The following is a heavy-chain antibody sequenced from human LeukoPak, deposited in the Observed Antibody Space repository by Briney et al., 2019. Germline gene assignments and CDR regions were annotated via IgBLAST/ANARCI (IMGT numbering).Heavy chain of an antibody. CDR2: IYYSGST. D-gene: IGHD2-2*01. V-gene: IGHV4-39*01. J-gene: IGHJ6*03. CDR3: ARQLGYCSSTSCSRGYYYYYYYMDV. Sequence: PSETLSLTCTVSGGSISSSSYYWGWIRQPPGKGLEWIGSIYYSGSTYYNPSLKSRVTISVDTSKNQFSLKLSSVTAADTAVYYCARQLGYCSSTSCSRGYYYYYYYMDVWGKGTTVTVSS. CDR1: GGSISSSSYY.